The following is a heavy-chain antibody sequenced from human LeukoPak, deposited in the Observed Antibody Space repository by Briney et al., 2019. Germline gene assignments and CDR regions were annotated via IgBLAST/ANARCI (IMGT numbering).Heavy chain of an antibody. CDR3: ARDHNYAFDN. CDR2: IGISSGNT. V-gene: IGHV3-48*04. CDR1: GFTFSSYA. Sequence: PGGSLRLSCAASGFTFSSYAMSWVRQAPGKGLEWISYIGISSGNTKYAESVKGRFTISGDNAKNSLYLQMNSLRVEDTAVYYCARDHNYAFDNWGQGTLVTVSS. J-gene: IGHJ4*02. D-gene: IGHD1-1*01.